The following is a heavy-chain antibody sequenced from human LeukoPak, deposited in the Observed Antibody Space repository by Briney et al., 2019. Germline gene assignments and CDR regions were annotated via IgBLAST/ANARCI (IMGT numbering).Heavy chain of an antibody. D-gene: IGHD3-16*01. J-gene: IGHJ6*03. CDR1: GYTFTGYY. CDR2: INPNSGGT. V-gene: IGHV1-2*02. Sequence: ASVKVSCKASGYTFTGYYMHWVRQAPGQGLEWMGWINPNSGGTNYAQKFQGRVTMTRDTSISTAYMELSRLRSDDTAVYYCARELRSTNYYYMDVWGKGTTVTVSS. CDR3: ARELRSTNYYYMDV.